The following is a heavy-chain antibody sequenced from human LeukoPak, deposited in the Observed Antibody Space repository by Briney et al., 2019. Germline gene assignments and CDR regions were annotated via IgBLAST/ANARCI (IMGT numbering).Heavy chain of an antibody. D-gene: IGHD6-19*01. CDR3: ARDLRGWPYYLDY. CDR2: ISGYNGDT. Sequence: ASVKVSCKASGYSFTSYGISWVRQAPGQGLEWMGWISGYNGDTNYAQNFQGSVTMTTDTSTSTAYMELRSLRSDDTAVYYCARDLRGWPYYLDYWGQGTLVTVSS. J-gene: IGHJ4*02. V-gene: IGHV1-18*01. CDR1: GYSFTSYG.